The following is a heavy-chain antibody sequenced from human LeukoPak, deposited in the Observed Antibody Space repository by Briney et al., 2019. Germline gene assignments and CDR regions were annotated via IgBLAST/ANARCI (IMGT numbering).Heavy chain of an antibody. D-gene: IGHD3-10*01. CDR2: ISYSGTT. V-gene: IGHV4-39*01. CDR1: GGSITRSSHY. CDR3: ARHLDYYGSGSYEY. J-gene: IGHJ4*02. Sequence: IPSETLSLTCTVSGGSITRSSHYWGWIRQPPGKGLGWIVSISYSGTTFYNLSLKSRVTISADTSKNQFSLKLSSVIAADTAVYYCARHLDYYGSGSYEYWGQGTLVTVSS.